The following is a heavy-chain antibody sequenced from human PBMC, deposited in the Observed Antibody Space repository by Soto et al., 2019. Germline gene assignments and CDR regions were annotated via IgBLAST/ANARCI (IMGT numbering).Heavy chain of an antibody. CDR1: GGSISSGDYY. Sequence: SETLSLTCTVSGGSISSGDYYWSWIRQPPGKGLEWIGYIYYSGSTYYNPSLKSRVTISVDTSKNQFSLKLSSVTAADTAVYYCARERYSSSWDYYYYGMDVWGQGITVTVSS. J-gene: IGHJ6*02. CDR2: IYYSGST. D-gene: IGHD6-6*01. V-gene: IGHV4-30-4*01. CDR3: ARERYSSSWDYYYYGMDV.